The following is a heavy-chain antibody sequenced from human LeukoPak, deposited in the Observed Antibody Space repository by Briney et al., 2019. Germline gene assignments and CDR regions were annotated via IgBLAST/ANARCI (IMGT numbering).Heavy chain of an antibody. CDR2: INHSGST. CDR1: GGSISRNNW. Sequence: PSETLSLTCAVSGGSISRNNWWSWVRQPPGKGLEWIGEINHSGSTNYNPSLKSRVTISVDTSKNQFSLKLSSVTAADTAVYYCASGPLGGSYYPHFDYWGQGTLVTVSS. CDR3: ASGPLGGSYYPHFDY. J-gene: IGHJ4*02. D-gene: IGHD1-26*01. V-gene: IGHV4-4*02.